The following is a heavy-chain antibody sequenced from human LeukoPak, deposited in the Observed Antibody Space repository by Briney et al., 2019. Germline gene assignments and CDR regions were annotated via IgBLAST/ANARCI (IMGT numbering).Heavy chain of an antibody. CDR2: IRSKTFGGTT. V-gene: IGHV3-49*04. Sequence: GGSLRLSCTASGFTFGDYSMSWVRQAPGKGLEWVGFIRSKTFGGTTEYAASVKGRFTISRDDSKSIAYLQINSLKTEDTAVYYCTGSFGQLTFFDYWGQGTLVTVSS. CDR1: GFTFGDYS. D-gene: IGHD3-10*01. CDR3: TGSFGQLTFFDY. J-gene: IGHJ4*02.